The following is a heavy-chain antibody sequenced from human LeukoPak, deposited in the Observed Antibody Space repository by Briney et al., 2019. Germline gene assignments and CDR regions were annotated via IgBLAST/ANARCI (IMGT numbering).Heavy chain of an antibody. D-gene: IGHD3-10*01. Sequence: GRSLRLSCAASGFTFSSYAMHWVRQAPGKGLEWVAVISYDGSNKYYADSVKGRFTISRENSKNTLYLQMNSLRAEDTAVYYCARDLITMVRGVMFYYYYGMDVWGQGTTVTVSS. J-gene: IGHJ6*02. CDR2: ISYDGSNK. CDR3: ARDLITMVRGVMFYYYYGMDV. V-gene: IGHV3-30-3*01. CDR1: GFTFSSYA.